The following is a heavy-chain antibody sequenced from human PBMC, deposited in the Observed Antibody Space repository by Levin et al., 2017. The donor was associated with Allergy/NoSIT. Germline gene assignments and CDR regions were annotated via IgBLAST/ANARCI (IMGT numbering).Heavy chain of an antibody. D-gene: IGHD3-22*01. CDR1: GFSLSTSGVG. Sequence: SGPTLVKPTQTLTLTCTFSGFSLSTSGVGVGWIRQPPGKALEWLALIYWDDDKRYSPSLKSRLTITKDTSKNQVVLTMTNMDPVDTATYYCAHRPSRLYDSSGYYYLGADAFDIWGQGTMVTVSS. CDR3: AHRPSRLYDSSGYYYLGADAFDI. J-gene: IGHJ3*02. CDR2: IYWDDDK. V-gene: IGHV2-5*02.